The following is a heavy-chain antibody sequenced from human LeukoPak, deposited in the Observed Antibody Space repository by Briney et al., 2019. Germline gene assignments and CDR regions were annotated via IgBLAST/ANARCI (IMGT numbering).Heavy chain of an antibody. CDR2: ISAYNGNT. CDR1: GYTFITYG. J-gene: IGHJ4*02. Sequence: GASVKVSCKASGYTFITYGITWVRQAPGQGLEWMGWISAYNGNTNYAQKLQGRVIMTTDTSTSTAYMELRSLRSDDTAVYYCARSYDSSGYEGEYFDYWGQGTLVTVSS. V-gene: IGHV1-18*01. CDR3: ARSYDSSGYEGEYFDY. D-gene: IGHD3-22*01.